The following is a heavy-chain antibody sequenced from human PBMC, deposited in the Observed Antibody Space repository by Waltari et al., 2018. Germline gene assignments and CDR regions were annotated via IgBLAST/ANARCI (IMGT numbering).Heavy chain of an antibody. D-gene: IGHD2-2*02. CDR2: IWNNGSNK. J-gene: IGHJ6*03. V-gene: IGHV3-33*01. CDR1: GFPFRSYG. CDR3: GTDCSSTSCYTDYYYYYMDV. Sequence: QVQLVASGGGVVQPGRSLRPSCAASGFPFRSYGLPWVPPAPGTGLGVGWVEVIWNNGSNKTYADSVKGRFTISRDNSKNTLYLQMNSLRAEDTAVYYCGTDCSSTSCYTDYYYYYMDVWGKGTTVTVSS.